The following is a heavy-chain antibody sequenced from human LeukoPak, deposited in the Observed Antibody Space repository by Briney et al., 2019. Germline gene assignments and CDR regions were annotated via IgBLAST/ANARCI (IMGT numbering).Heavy chain of an antibody. CDR1: GGSISTSNYY. J-gene: IGHJ5*02. Sequence: SETLSLTCTVSGGSISTSNYYWGWIRQPAGKGLEWIGRIYTSGSTNYNPSLKSRVTISVDTSKNQFSLKLSSVTAADTAVYYCARGYSYGYYWFDPWGQGTLVTVSS. CDR3: ARGYSYGYYWFDP. V-gene: IGHV4-61*02. D-gene: IGHD5-18*01. CDR2: IYTSGST.